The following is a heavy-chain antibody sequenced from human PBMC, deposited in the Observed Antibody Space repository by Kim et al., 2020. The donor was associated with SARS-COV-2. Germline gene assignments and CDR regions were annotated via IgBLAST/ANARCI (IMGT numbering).Heavy chain of an antibody. J-gene: IGHJ3*02. V-gene: IGHV4-34*01. Sequence: YNPSLKSRVTISVDTSKNQFSLKLSSVTAADTAVYYCARGGSSWYGAFDIWGQGTMVTVSS. CDR3: ARGGSSWYGAFDI. D-gene: IGHD6-13*01.